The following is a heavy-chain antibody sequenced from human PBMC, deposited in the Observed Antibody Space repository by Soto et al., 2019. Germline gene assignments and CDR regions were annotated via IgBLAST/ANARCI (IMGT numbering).Heavy chain of an antibody. CDR3: ARAGSGYAIWGKFDY. CDR1: GHHFTSYG. CDR2: IYPGDSDT. V-gene: IGHV5-51*01. Sequence: RNSCKGSGHHFTSYGILLVRQMPEKGLEWMGIIYPGDSDTRYSPSFQGQVTISADKSISTAYLQWSSLKASDTAMDYGARAGSGYAIWGKFDYWGQGTLVTVSS. J-gene: IGHJ4*02. D-gene: IGHD5-12*01.